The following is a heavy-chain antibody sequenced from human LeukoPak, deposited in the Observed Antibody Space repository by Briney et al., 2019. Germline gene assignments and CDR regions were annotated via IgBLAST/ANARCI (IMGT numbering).Heavy chain of an antibody. CDR2: IYGGGST. Sequence: PGGSLRLSCAGSGFTVSSNYMSWVRQAPGKGLEWVSVIYGGGSTYYTDSVKGRFTISRDTFKNTVNLQMNGLRAEDTAVYYCASWPGAWYGEDSWGQGTLVTVSS. CDR1: GFTVSSNY. J-gene: IGHJ4*02. D-gene: IGHD3-10*01. CDR3: ASWPGAWYGEDS. V-gene: IGHV3-53*01.